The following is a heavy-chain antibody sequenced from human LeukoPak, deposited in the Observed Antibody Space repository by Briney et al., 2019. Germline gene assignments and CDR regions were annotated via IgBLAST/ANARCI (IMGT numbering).Heavy chain of an antibody. Sequence: SETLSLTCTVSGGSISSYYWSWIRQPPGKGLEWIGYVYYSGSTNYNPSLKSRVTMSVDTSKNQFSLKLSSVTAADTAVYYCAKTGYSSGWGPNDAFDIWGQGTMVTVSS. CDR2: VYYSGST. D-gene: IGHD6-19*01. J-gene: IGHJ3*02. V-gene: IGHV4-59*01. CDR3: AKTGYSSGWGPNDAFDI. CDR1: GGSISSYY.